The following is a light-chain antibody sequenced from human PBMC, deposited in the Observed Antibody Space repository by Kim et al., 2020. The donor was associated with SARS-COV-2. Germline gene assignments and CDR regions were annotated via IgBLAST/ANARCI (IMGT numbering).Light chain of an antibody. Sequence: EIVLTQSPATLSLSPGQRATLSCRASQSVSTFLAWYQQKPGQAPRLVISGASSRATDIPDRFSGSGSETDFTLTISSLEAEDFAVYYYQQRSNWPWTFGPGTKVDIK. CDR3: QQRSNWPWT. CDR2: GAS. CDR1: QSVSTF. J-gene: IGKJ1*01. V-gene: IGKV3-11*01.